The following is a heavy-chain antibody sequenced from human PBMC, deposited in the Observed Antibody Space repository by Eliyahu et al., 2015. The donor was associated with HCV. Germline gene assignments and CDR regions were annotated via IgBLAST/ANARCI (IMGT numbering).Heavy chain of an antibody. J-gene: IGHJ4*02. CDR1: GYTFSDYH. V-gene: IGHV1-2*02. CDR2: INPKNGDT. D-gene: IGHD3/OR15-3a*01. CDR3: ARDRSSWDLPNDF. Sequence: QVQLVQSGAEVKKPGASVKVSCKTSGYTFSDYHVHWVRQAPGQGLEWIGWINPKNGDTEYSQEFQGRVTMTSDTYTTTVYMELTRLTSDDTAVLYCARDRSSWDLPNDFWGQGTLVTVSS.